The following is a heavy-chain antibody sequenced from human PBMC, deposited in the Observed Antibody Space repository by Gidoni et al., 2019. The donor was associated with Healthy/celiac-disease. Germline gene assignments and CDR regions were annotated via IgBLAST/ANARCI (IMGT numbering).Heavy chain of an antibody. CDR2: IRYDGSNK. D-gene: IGHD3-10*01. J-gene: IGHJ4*02. Sequence: QVQLVESGGGVVQPGGSLRLSCAAPGFTFGSYGMPWVRQAPGKGLEWVAFIRYDGSNKYYADSVKGRFTISRDNSKNTLYLQMNSLRAEDTAVYYCGTSPGPRGLTRFGDPLETNNVFDYWGQGTLVTVSS. V-gene: IGHV3-30*02. CDR3: GTSPGPRGLTRFGDPLETNNVFDY. CDR1: GFTFGSYG.